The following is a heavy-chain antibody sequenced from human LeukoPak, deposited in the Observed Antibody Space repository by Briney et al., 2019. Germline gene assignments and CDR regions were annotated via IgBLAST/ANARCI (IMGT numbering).Heavy chain of an antibody. CDR3: AKFHSPGRVTHFYWYFDL. J-gene: IGHJ2*01. D-gene: IGHD2-21*02. Sequence: GGSLRLSCAASGFTFSSYAMSWVRQAPGKGLEWVSTISGSGGSTDYADSVKGRFTLSRGNSKNTLFLQVNSLRADDTAVYYCAKFHSPGRVTHFYWYFDLWGRGTLVTVSS. CDR2: ISGSGGST. V-gene: IGHV3-23*01. CDR1: GFTFSSYA.